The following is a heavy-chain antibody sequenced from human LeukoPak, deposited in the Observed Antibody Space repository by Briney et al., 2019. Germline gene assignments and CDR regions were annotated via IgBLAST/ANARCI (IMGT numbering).Heavy chain of an antibody. V-gene: IGHV3-23*01. CDR1: GFTFSSYA. CDR3: VKDNYDILTGYRSRIV. Sequence: GGSLRLSCAASGFTFSSYAMSWVRQAPGKGLEWVSAISGSGGSTYYADSVKGRFTISRDNSKNTLYLQMNSLRAEDTAVYYCVKDNYDILTGYRSRIVWGQGTLVTVSS. J-gene: IGHJ4*02. D-gene: IGHD3-9*01. CDR2: ISGSGGST.